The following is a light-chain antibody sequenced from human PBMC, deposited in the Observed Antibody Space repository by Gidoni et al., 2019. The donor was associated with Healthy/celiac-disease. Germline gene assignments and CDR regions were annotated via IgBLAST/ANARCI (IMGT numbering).Light chain of an antibody. CDR1: QSVSSIY. Sequence: GPLSLSPGETPRLSCRASQSVSSIYSAWYQQNPGQAPRLLSDGASSRATGSPDRCSGSGSGTEFTLTISRLEPEDFAVYYCQQYGSSPWTFGQGTKVEIK. V-gene: IGKV3-20*01. CDR3: QQYGSSPWT. J-gene: IGKJ1*01. CDR2: GAS.